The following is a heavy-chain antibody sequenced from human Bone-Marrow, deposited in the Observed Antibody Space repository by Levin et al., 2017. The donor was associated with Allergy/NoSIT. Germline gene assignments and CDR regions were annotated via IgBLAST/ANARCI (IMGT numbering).Heavy chain of an antibody. CDR2: ISGSGGST. J-gene: IGHJ4*02. CDR1: GFTFSSYA. V-gene: IGHV3-23*01. CDR3: AKFTHTLPTTVTTLGGDFDY. D-gene: IGHD4-17*01. Sequence: GGSLRLSCAASGFTFSSYAMSWVRQAPGKGLEWVSAISGSGGSTYYADSVKGRFTISRDNSKNTLYLQMNSLRAEDTAVYYCAKFTHTLPTTVTTLGGDFDYWGQGTLVTVSS.